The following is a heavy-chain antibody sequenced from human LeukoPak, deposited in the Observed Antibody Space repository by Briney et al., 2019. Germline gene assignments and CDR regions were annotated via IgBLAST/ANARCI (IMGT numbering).Heavy chain of an antibody. CDR1: GYNFNDYY. V-gene: IGHV1-2*02. D-gene: IGHD4-17*01. CDR2: INPNSGGT. Sequence: VASVKVSFKTSGYNFNDYYIHWVRQAPGQGLEWLGWINPNSGGTSYAHKFQGRVTITRDTSISTVYMELSTLRSDDTAVYYCARDYGDYWGRGTLVTVSS. CDR3: ARDYGDY. J-gene: IGHJ4*02.